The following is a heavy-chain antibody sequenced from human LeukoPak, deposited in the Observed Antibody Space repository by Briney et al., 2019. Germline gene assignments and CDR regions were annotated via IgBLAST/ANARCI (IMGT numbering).Heavy chain of an antibody. CDR2: ISSSSSYI. CDR3: ASDGDPLFDY. V-gene: IGHV3-21*01. CDR1: GFTFSSYS. Sequence: GGPLRLSCGASGFTFSSYSMNWVRQAPGKGLEWVSSISSSSSYIYYADSVKGRFTISRDNAKNSLYLQMNSLRAEDTAVYYCASDGDPLFDYWGQGTLVTVSS. D-gene: IGHD4-17*01. J-gene: IGHJ4*02.